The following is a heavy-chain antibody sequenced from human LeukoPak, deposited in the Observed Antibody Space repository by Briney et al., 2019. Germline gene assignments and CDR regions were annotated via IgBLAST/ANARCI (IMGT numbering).Heavy chain of an antibody. J-gene: IGHJ6*03. CDR2: IYSGGST. Sequence: PGGSLRLSCAASGFTVSSNYMSWVRQAPGKGMEWVSVIYSGGSTYYAHSVKGRFTISRDNSKNTLYLQMNSLRAEDTAVYYCARLTTVTTYYYYYMDVWGKGTTVTVSS. V-gene: IGHV3-53*01. D-gene: IGHD4-17*01. CDR3: ARLTTVTTYYYYYMDV. CDR1: GFTVSSNY.